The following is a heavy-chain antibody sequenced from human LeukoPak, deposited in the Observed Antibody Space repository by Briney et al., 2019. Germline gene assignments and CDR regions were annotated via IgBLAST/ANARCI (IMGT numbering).Heavy chain of an antibody. CDR1: GYTFTSYD. V-gene: IGHV1-8*03. CDR3: ARVPGFTIFGVVTNYYMDV. CDR2: MNPNSGNT. D-gene: IGHD3-3*01. Sequence: ASVKVSCKASGYTFTSYDINWVRQATGQGLEWMGWMNPNSGNTGYAQKFQGRVTITRNTSISTAYMELSSLRSEDTAVYYCARVPGFTIFGVVTNYYMDVWGKGTTVTVSS. J-gene: IGHJ6*03.